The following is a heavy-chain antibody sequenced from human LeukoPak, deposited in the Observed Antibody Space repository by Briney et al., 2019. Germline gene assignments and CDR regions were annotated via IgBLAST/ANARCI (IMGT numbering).Heavy chain of an antibody. J-gene: IGHJ4*02. CDR3: ARDDDVWSGWGH. CDR2: INQDGSGE. CDR1: GFPFSTYW. D-gene: IGHD3-3*01. V-gene: IGHV3-7*01. Sequence: GGSLRLSCAASGFPFSTYWLSWVRQAPGKGLEWVANINQDGSGEYYAGSVKGRFTIARDNAKNSLYLQMNSLRAEDTAVYYCARDDDVWSGWGHWGRGTLVTVSS.